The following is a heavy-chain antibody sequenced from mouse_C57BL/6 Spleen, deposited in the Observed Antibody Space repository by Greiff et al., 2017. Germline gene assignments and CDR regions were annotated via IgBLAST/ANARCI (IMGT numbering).Heavy chain of an antibody. D-gene: IGHD2-5*01. CDR3: ARHPAYYSNTKYFDV. CDR1: GYTFTEYT. V-gene: IGHV1-62-2*01. J-gene: IGHJ1*03. Sequence: QVHVKQSGAELVKPGASVKLSCKASGYTFTEYTIHWVKQRSGQGLEWIGWFYPGSGSIKYNEKFKDKATLTADKSSSTVYMELSRLTSEDSAVYFCARHPAYYSNTKYFDVWGTGTTVTVSS. CDR2: FYPGSGSI.